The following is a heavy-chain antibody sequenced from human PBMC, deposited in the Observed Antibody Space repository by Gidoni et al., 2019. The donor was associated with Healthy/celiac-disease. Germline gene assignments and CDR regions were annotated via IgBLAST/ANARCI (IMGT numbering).Heavy chain of an antibody. D-gene: IGHD2-15*01. CDR2: IIPSFGTT. V-gene: IGHV1-69*01. CDR3: ARGNMVVAAHPTSWFDP. CDR1: GGTFSSYG. Sequence: QVQLVQSGAEVKKPGSSVMVSCQASGGTFSSYGICWVRQAPGQGLEWMGGIIPSFGTTNYAQKLKGRVTITADDSTSTAYLELSSLRSEDTAVYYCARGNMVVAAHPTSWFDPWGQGTLVTVSS. J-gene: IGHJ5*02.